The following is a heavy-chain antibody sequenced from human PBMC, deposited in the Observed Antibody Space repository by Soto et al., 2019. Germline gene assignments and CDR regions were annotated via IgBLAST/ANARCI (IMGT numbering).Heavy chain of an antibody. Sequence: QQQLQESGSGLVKPSQTLSLTCGVSGGSISSDNYSWSWIRQPPGKGLEWIGYIYQSGSTYYNPSLKSRVTISVDRSKNQFSLKLSSVTAVDTAVYYCARVSRLSKPGNHYFYGLDVWGQGTTVTVSS. J-gene: IGHJ6*02. D-gene: IGHD4-4*01. CDR3: ARVSRLSKPGNHYFYGLDV. V-gene: IGHV4-30-2*01. CDR1: GGSISSDNYS. CDR2: IYQSGST.